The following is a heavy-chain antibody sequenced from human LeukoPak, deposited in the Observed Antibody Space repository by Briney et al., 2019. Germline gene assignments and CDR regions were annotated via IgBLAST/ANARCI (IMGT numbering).Heavy chain of an antibody. J-gene: IGHJ4*02. V-gene: IGHV4-38-2*01. Sequence: GSLRLSCAASGFTFSDYYMSWIRQPPGKGLEWIGSIYYSGYTYYNPSLKSRVTISVDTSKNQFSLKLSSVTAADTAVYYCATTSYYYDSPDYWGQGTLVTVSS. CDR3: ATTSYYYDSPDY. CDR1: GFTFSDYY. D-gene: IGHD3-22*01. CDR2: IYYSGYT.